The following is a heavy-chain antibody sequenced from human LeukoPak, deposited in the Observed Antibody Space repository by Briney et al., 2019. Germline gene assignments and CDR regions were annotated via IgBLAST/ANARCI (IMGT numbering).Heavy chain of an antibody. CDR2: IGTAGDT. CDR3: AREGSGLDAFDI. CDR1: GFTFSSYD. V-gene: IGHV3-13*01. J-gene: IGHJ3*02. Sequence: AGGSLRLSCVASGFTFSSYDMHWVRQATGKGLEWVSAIGTAGDTYYPGSVKGRFTISRENAKNSLYLQMNSLRAGDTAVYYCAREGSGLDAFDIWGQGTMVTVSS. D-gene: IGHD2-15*01.